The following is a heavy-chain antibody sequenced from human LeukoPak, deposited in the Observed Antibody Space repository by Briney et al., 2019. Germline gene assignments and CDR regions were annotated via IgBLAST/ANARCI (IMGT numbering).Heavy chain of an antibody. D-gene: IGHD6-13*01. V-gene: IGHV5-51*01. CDR2: FYPGDSDT. J-gene: IGHJ1*01. CDR3: ATRIAAAGTYPPIAEYFQH. CDR1: GYSFTSYW. Sequence: GGSLKISCKGSGYSFTSYWIGWVRQMPGKGLGWMRIFYPGDSDTRYRTSFQGQFTIPADKSISTAYLQWSSLKASDTAMYYCATRIAAAGTYPPIAEYFQHWGQGTLVTVSS.